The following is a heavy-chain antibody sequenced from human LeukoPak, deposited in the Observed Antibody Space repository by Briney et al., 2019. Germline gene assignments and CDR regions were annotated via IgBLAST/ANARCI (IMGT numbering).Heavy chain of an antibody. Sequence: PSETLSLTCTVSGGSISSYYWSWIRQPPGKGLEWIGYIYYSGSTNYNPSLKSRVTISVDTSKNQFSLKLSSVTAADTAVYYCARVDDYYAFDIWGQGTMVTVSS. V-gene: IGHV4-59*08. CDR2: IYYSGST. CDR3: ARVDDYYAFDI. D-gene: IGHD4-11*01. J-gene: IGHJ3*02. CDR1: GGSISSYY.